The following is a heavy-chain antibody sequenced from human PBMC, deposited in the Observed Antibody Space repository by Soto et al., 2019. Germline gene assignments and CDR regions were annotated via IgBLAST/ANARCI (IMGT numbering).Heavy chain of an antibody. CDR1: GYTFTNYW. Sequence: LKISCKTSGYTFTNYWIGWARQMPGKGLEWMGMIYPGDSDTRYSPSFQGQVTISADKSISTAYLQWSSLRASDTAVYYCAAGSCSSSGCYWFDPWGQGTLVTVS. CDR3: AAGSCSSSGCYWFDP. V-gene: IGHV5-51*01. J-gene: IGHJ5*02. D-gene: IGHD2-2*01. CDR2: IYPGDSDT.